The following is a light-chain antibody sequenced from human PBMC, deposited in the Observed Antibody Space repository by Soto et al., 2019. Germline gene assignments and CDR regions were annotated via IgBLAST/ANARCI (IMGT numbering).Light chain of an antibody. V-gene: IGKV1-39*01. J-gene: IGKJ4*01. CDR1: QSLSSY. CDR2: GAS. Sequence: DIQMTQSPSALSASVGDRVTITCRASQSLSSYLNWYQQKPGKAPKLLISGASSLQSGVPSRFIGNRSATDFTLTISSLQLEDFATYYCPQTYSSPFTFGGGTEVEIK. CDR3: PQTYSSPFT.